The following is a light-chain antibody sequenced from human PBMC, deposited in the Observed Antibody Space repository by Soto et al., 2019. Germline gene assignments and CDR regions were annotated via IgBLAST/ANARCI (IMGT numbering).Light chain of an antibody. Sequence: QSVLTQSPSVSGAPGQRVTISCTGSTSNIGAGYDVPWYQQLPGTAPKLLIYDNSNRPSGVPDRFSGSKSGTSASLAITGLQAEDEADYYCQSYDTTLSALVFGGGTKLTVL. J-gene: IGLJ2*01. V-gene: IGLV1-40*01. CDR2: DNS. CDR1: TSNIGAGYD. CDR3: QSYDTTLSALV.